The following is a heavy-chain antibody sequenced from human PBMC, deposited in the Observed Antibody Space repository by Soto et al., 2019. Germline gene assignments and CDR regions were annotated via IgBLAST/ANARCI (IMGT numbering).Heavy chain of an antibody. CDR1: GFTFSSYS. CDR3: AKPALRGYSYGLFDY. J-gene: IGHJ4*02. V-gene: IGHV3-23*01. Sequence: GGSLRLSCAASGFTFSSYSMNWVRQAPGKGLEWVSFITNSSGRTFYADSVKGRFTISRDNSKNTLYLQMNSLRAEDTAVYYCAKPALRGYSYGLFDYWGQGTLVTVSS. D-gene: IGHD5-18*01. CDR2: ITNSSGRT.